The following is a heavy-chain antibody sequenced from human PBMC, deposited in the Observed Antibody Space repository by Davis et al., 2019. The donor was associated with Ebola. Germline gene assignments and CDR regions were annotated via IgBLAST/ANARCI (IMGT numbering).Heavy chain of an antibody. D-gene: IGHD3-3*01. V-gene: IGHV3-66*01. J-gene: IGHJ5*02. CDR3: ARVTYYDSFDP. Sequence: GGSLRLSCAASGFTVSSNYMSWVRQAPGKGLEWVSVIYSGGSTYYADSVKGRFTISRDNSKNTLYLQMNSLRAEDTAVYYCARVTYYDSFDPWGQGTLVTVSS. CDR2: IYSGGST. CDR1: GFTVSSNY.